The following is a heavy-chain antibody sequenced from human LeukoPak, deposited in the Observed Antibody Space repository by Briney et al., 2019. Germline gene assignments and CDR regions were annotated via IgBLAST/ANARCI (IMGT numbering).Heavy chain of an antibody. Sequence: GGSLRLSCAASGFTFSSYAMSWVRQAPGKGLEWVSAISGSGGSTYYADSLKGRFTISRDNSKNTLYLQMNSLRAEETAVYYCAINPTVYYFDYWGQGTLVTVSS. CDR3: AINPTVYYFDY. CDR2: ISGSGGST. CDR1: GFTFSSYA. V-gene: IGHV3-23*01. J-gene: IGHJ4*02.